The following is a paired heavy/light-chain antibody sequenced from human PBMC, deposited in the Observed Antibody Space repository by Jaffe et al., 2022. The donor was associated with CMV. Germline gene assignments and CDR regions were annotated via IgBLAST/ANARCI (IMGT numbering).Heavy chain of an antibody. Sequence: EVQLVESGGDLVQPGGSLRLSCAGSGFSFSDHNSDWVRQAPGKRLEWVARIRDTGRSDTTEYAASVKGRFTISRDDSKNSLYLQMNSLKTEDTAVYYCARSPLGRGPFDYWGQGSLVTVSS. CDR1: GFSFSDHN. V-gene: IGHV3-72*01. J-gene: IGHJ4*02. D-gene: IGHD3-16*01. CDR2: IRDTGRSDTT. CDR3: ARSPLGRGPFDY.
Light chain of an antibody. CDR2: SAS. CDR3: HQYKSYPFT. CDR1: QVINNQ. V-gene: IGKV1-16*02. J-gene: IGKJ3*01. Sequence: DIQMTQSPSSLSASVGDRVIITCRASQVINNQLAWFQQKPGKAPKSLIYSASTLESGVPSKFSGGGSGTDFTLTISSLQPEDFATYYCHQYKSYPFTFGPGTQVD.